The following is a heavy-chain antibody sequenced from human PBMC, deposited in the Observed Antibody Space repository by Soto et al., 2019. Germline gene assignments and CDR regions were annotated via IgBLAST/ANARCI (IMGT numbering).Heavy chain of an antibody. D-gene: IGHD3-3*01. Sequence: QVQLVQSGAEVKKPGASVKVSCKASGYTFTNFGISWVRQAPGQGLEWMGWISAYNGNTNYAQKFQGRVTMTTDTSTSTADMEVRSRSFDDTAVHYRARGATPIYYWGQGTLVPVSS. V-gene: IGHV1-18*01. J-gene: IGHJ4*02. CDR1: GYTFTNFG. CDR3: ARGATPIYY. CDR2: ISAYNGNT.